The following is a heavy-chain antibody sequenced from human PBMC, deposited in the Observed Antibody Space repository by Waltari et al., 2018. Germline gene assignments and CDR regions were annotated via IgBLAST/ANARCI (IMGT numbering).Heavy chain of an antibody. D-gene: IGHD6-13*01. CDR3: ATRKSSIAAAVAEYFQH. CDR2: INLNSGGT. J-gene: IGHJ1*01. V-gene: IGHV1-2*06. CDR1: GYTFTGYY. Sequence: QVQLVQSGAEVKKPGASVKVSCKASGYTFTGYYMHWVRQAPGQGLEGVGRINLNSGGTNYAQKFQGRVTMTRYTSISTAYMESSRLRFDDTAAYYCATRKSSIAAAVAEYFQHWGQGTLVTVPS.